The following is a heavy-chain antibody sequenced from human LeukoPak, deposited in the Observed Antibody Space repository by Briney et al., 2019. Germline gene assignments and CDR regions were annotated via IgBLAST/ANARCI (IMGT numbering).Heavy chain of an antibody. CDR2: IIPIFGTA. D-gene: IGHD2-15*01. J-gene: IGHJ5*02. Sequence: GASVKVSCKASGGTFSSYAISWVRQAPGQGPEWMGRIIPIFGTANYAQKFQGRVTITTDESTSTAYMELSSLRSEDTAVYYCARGENLGYCSGGSCYLNWFDPWGKGTLVTVSS. CDR3: ARGENLGYCSGGSCYLNWFDP. CDR1: GGTFSSYA. V-gene: IGHV1-69*05.